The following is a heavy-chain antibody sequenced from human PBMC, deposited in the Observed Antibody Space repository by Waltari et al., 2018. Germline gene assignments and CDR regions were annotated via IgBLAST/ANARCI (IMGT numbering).Heavy chain of an antibody. D-gene: IGHD3-22*01. CDR2: IYYSGST. Sequence: QVQLQESGPGLVKPSETLSLTCTVSGGSISSYYWSWIRQPPGKGLEWIGYIYYSGSTNYNPSLKSRVTMSVDTSKNQFSLKLSSVTAADTAVYYCARADYYYDSSGYSSYYYYMDVWGKGTTVTVSS. V-gene: IGHV4-59*12. CDR1: GGSISSYY. CDR3: ARADYYYDSSGYSSYYYYMDV. J-gene: IGHJ6*03.